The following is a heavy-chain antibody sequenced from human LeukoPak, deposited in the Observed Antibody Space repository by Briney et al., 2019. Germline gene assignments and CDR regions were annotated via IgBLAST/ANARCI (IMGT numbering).Heavy chain of an antibody. CDR1: GGSISSSSYY. J-gene: IGHJ3*02. Sequence: PSETLSLTCTVSGGSISSSSYYWGWIRQPPGKGLEWIGSIYYSGSTYYNPSLKSRVTIPVDTSKNQFSLKLSSVTAADTAVYYCARYRTTVTTAGLVAFDIWGQGTMVTVSS. CDR3: ARYRTTVTTAGLVAFDI. D-gene: IGHD4-17*01. CDR2: IYYSGST. V-gene: IGHV4-39*01.